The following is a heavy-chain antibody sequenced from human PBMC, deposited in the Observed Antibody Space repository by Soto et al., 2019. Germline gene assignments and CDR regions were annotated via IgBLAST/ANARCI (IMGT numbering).Heavy chain of an antibody. D-gene: IGHD2-21*02. CDR1: GFTFSSYS. Sequence: PGGSLRLSCAASGFTFSSYSVNWVRQAPGKGLEWVSSISSSSSYIYYADSVKGRFTISRDNAKNTLYLQMNSLRAEDTAVYYCARGDRGAFDLWGQGTMVTVSS. J-gene: IGHJ3*01. CDR3: ARGDRGAFDL. V-gene: IGHV3-21*01. CDR2: ISSSSSYI.